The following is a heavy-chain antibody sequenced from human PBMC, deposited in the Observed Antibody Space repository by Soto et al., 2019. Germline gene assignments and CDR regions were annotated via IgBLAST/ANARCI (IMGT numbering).Heavy chain of an antibody. CDR2: ISSSGSTI. J-gene: IGHJ6*02. V-gene: IGHV3-48*03. CDR3: ARDRTEKAARFFYYYYGMDV. CDR1: GFTFSSYE. D-gene: IGHD6-6*01. Sequence: PGGSLRLSCAASGFTFSSYEMNWVRQAPGKGLEWVSYISSSGSTIYYADSVKGRFTISRDNAKNSLYLQMDSLRAEDTAVYYCARDRTEKAARFFYYYYGMDVWGQGTTVTVSS.